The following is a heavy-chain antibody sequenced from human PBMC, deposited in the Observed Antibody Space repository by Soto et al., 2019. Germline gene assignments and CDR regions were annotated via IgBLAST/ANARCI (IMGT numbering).Heavy chain of an antibody. Sequence: EVQLVESGGGLVKPGGSLRLSCAASGFTFSSYSMNWVRQAPGKGLEWVSSISSSSSYIYYADSVKGRFTISRDNAKNSLYLQMNSLRAEDTAVYYCARDVGAGIAVAGTDIDYWGQGTLVTVSS. CDR1: GFTFSSYS. CDR3: ARDVGAGIAVAGTDIDY. V-gene: IGHV3-21*01. CDR2: ISSSSSYI. J-gene: IGHJ4*02. D-gene: IGHD6-19*01.